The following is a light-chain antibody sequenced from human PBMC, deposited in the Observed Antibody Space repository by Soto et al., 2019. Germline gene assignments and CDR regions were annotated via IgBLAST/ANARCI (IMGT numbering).Light chain of an antibody. Sequence: EIVLTQFPGTLSLSPGERATLSCRASQSVTSNSLAWYQQKPGQAPRLLIYGASSRATGIPDRISGSGSGTDFTLTISRLEPEDFAVYYCQQYGSPPQTFGQGTKADI. V-gene: IGKV3-20*01. CDR2: GAS. CDR1: QSVTSNS. J-gene: IGKJ1*01. CDR3: QQYGSPPQT.